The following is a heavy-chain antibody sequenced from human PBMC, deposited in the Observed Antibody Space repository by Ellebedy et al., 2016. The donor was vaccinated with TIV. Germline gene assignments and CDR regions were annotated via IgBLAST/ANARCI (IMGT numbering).Heavy chain of an antibody. V-gene: IGHV3-7*01. CDR1: GFIFSSHW. J-gene: IGHJ6*02. CDR2: IKQDGSEK. CDR3: ARERMVRGVTYSAYHGMDV. Sequence: GESLKISXAASGFIFSSHWMSWVRQVPGKGLEWVANIKQDGSEKYYVDSVKGRFTISRDNAKNSLYLQMNSLRAEDTAVYYCARERMVRGVTYSAYHGMDVWGQGTTVTVSS. D-gene: IGHD3-10*01.